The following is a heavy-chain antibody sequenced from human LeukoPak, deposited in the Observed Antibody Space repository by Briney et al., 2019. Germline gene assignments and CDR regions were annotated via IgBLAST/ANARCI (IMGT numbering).Heavy chain of an antibody. D-gene: IGHD1-26*01. Sequence: PGGSLRLSCAASGFTFSSYWMHWVRQAPGKGLVWVSDINSDGCSTSYADSVKGRFTISRDNAKNTLYLQMNSLRAEDTAVYYCAKGDSGSYLANSFDYWGQGILVTVSS. CDR3: AKGDSGSYLANSFDY. CDR1: GFTFSSYW. J-gene: IGHJ4*02. CDR2: INSDGCST. V-gene: IGHV3-74*01.